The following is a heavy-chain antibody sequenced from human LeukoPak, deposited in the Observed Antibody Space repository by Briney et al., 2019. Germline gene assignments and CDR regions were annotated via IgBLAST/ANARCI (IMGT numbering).Heavy chain of an antibody. CDR2: IYYSGST. CDR1: GGSISSSSYY. J-gene: IGHJ4*02. Sequence: SGTLSLTCTVSGGSISSSSYYWGWIRQPPGKGLEWIGTIYYSGSTYYNPFLKSRVTISVDTSKNQFSLKLSSVTAADTAVYYCARHARRDYYDSSGINWGQGTLVTVSS. V-gene: IGHV4-39*01. D-gene: IGHD3-22*01. CDR3: ARHARRDYYDSSGIN.